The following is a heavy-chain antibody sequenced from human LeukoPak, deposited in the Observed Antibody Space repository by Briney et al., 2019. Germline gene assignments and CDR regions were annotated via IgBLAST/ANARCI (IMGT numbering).Heavy chain of an antibody. J-gene: IGHJ4*02. V-gene: IGHV1-18*01. CDR3: ARDPSIAVAGTGLDY. D-gene: IGHD6-19*01. CDR1: GYTFTSYG. CDR2: ISAYNGNT. Sequence: ASVKVSCKASGYTFTSYGISWVRQAPGHGLEWMGWISAYNGNTNYAQKLQGRVTMTTDTSTSTAYMELRSLRSDDTAVYYCARDPSIAVAGTGLDYWGQGTLVTVSS.